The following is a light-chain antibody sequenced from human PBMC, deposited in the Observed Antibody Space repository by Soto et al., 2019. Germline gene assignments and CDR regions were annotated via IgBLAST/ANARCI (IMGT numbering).Light chain of an antibody. CDR3: QQYNNWPPWT. CDR2: GAA. CDR1: QSVDSN. J-gene: IGKJ5*01. V-gene: IGKV3-15*01. Sequence: IVLTQSPATLSGSAGERVPLTWWARQSVDSNLAWYQQKPGQAPRLLIYGAATRATGIPARFIRSGSGRELTLTISSLQFEDYAVYYCQQYNNWPPWTFGQGTRLEIK.